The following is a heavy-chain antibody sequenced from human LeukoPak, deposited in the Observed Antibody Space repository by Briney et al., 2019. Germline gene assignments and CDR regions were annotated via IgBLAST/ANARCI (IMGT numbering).Heavy chain of an antibody. CDR2: IIPIFGTA. CDR3: ARGNDFWSGRRYYFDY. D-gene: IGHD3-3*01. J-gene: IGHJ4*02. Sequence: SVKVSCKASGGTFSSYAISWVRQAPGQGLEWMGGIIPIFGTANYAQKFQGRVTITADKSTSTAYMELSSLRSEDTAVYYCARGNDFWSGRRYYFDYWGQGTLVTVSS. CDR1: GGTFSSYA. V-gene: IGHV1-69*06.